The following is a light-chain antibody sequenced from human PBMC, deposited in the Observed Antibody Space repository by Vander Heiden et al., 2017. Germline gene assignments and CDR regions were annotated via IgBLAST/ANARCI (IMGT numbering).Light chain of an antibody. Sequence: PGEGATLSCRARQCLSTTNLLWFQQHPGQAPRPLIPDAARRAPGSPERCRGGGAGTNFTLTISRREPEDVAVYYCHRYGNSAQATFGQGTKVEIK. CDR3: HRYGNSAQAT. V-gene: IGKV3-20*01. J-gene: IGKJ1*01. CDR1: QCLSTTN. CDR2: DAA.